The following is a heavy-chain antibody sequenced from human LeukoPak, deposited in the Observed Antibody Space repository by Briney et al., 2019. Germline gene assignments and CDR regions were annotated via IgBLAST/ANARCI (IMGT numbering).Heavy chain of an antibody. V-gene: IGHV1-69*06. D-gene: IGHD3-22*01. CDR2: IIPIFGTA. CDR1: GGTFISYA. Sequence: GASVKVSCKASGGTFISYAISWVRQAPGQGLEWMGGIIPIFGTANYAQKFQGRVTITADKSTSTAYMELSSLRSEDTAVYYCARERDYYDSSGPIGAFDIWGQGTMVTVSS. J-gene: IGHJ3*02. CDR3: ARERDYYDSSGPIGAFDI.